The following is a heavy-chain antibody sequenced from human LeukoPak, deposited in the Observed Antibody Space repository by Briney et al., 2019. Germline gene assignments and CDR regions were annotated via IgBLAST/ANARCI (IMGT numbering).Heavy chain of an antibody. Sequence: SDTLSLTCTVYGGSFSGYYWSWIRQPPGKGLEWIGEINHSGSTNYNPSLKSRVTISVDTSKNQFSLKLSSVTAADTAVYYCATKGASSGERSWFDPWGQGTLVTVSS. V-gene: IGHV4-34*01. D-gene: IGHD6-19*01. CDR3: ATKGASSGERSWFDP. CDR2: INHSGST. J-gene: IGHJ5*02. CDR1: GGSFSGYY.